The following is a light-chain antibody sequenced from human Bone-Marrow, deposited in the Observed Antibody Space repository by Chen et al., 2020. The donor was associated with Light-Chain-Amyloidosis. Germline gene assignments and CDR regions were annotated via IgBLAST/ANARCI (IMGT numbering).Light chain of an antibody. CDR1: QNISSNY. Sequence: EIVLTQSPGTLSLSPGEGANLSCRASQNISSNYLTWYQQKFGQAPRLLIYGSSSRATGIPDRFTGSVSGTDFTLTINRLEPEDFAMYYCQQYGTSPLTFGGGTKVEIK. V-gene: IGKV3-20*01. CDR2: GSS. CDR3: QQYGTSPLT. J-gene: IGKJ4*01.